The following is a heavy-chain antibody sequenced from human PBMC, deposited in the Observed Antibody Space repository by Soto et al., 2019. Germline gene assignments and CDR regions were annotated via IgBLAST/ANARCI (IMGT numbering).Heavy chain of an antibody. V-gene: IGHV1-69*01. CDR2: IKPISYIT. D-gene: IGHD4-4*01. CDR3: ARDPSTINKLIGVWVDP. Sequence: QIRLVQSGAEVQKPGSSVRVSCKASGDTFGRFTINWVRQAPGQGLEWRGGIKPISYITNYAQRFKGRVTFTADASTSTVSLELSSLRSEDTAMYYCARDPSTINKLIGVWVDPWGQGTLVTVSS. J-gene: IGHJ5*02. CDR1: GDTFGRFT.